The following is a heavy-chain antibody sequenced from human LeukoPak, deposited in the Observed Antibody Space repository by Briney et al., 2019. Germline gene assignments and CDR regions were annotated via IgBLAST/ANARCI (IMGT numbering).Heavy chain of an antibody. CDR1: HYSISSGYY. Sequence: SETLSLTCSVSHYSISSGYYWGWIRQPPGKGLEWIGYIYYSGSTNYNPSLKSRVTISVDTSKNQFSLKLSSVTAADTAVYYCARLLAGAFDIWGQGTMVTVSS. CDR3: ARLLAGAFDI. CDR2: IYYSGST. V-gene: IGHV4-61*01. D-gene: IGHD1-26*01. J-gene: IGHJ3*02.